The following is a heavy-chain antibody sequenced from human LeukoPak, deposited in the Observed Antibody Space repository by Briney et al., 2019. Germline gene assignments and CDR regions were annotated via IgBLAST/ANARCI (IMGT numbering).Heavy chain of an antibody. Sequence: PGGSLRLSCAASGFNFNIYEMNWVRQAPGKGLEWISYTSSSGSIILYADSVKGRFTISRDNAKNLVYLEMNSLRAEDTAVYYCARGWGNIRTTGSSFDNWGQGTLVTVSS. CDR2: TSSSGSII. V-gene: IGHV3-48*03. D-gene: IGHD7-27*01. CDR1: GFNFNIYE. J-gene: IGHJ4*02. CDR3: ARGWGNIRTTGSSFDN.